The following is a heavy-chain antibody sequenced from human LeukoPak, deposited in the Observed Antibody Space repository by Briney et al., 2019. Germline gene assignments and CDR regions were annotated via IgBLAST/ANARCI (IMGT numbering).Heavy chain of an antibody. J-gene: IGHJ5*02. D-gene: IGHD2-2*01. CDR2: IYNSGST. CDR1: GGSISSSIYH. CDR3: AGQIVVVPAAIGYWFDP. Sequence: SETLSLTCTVSGGSISSSIYHWGWIRQPPGKGLEWIGSIYNSGSTFYNPSLKSRVTISVDTSKNQFSLKLSSVTAADTAVYYCAGQIVVVPAAIGYWFDPWGQGTLVTVSS. V-gene: IGHV4-39*01.